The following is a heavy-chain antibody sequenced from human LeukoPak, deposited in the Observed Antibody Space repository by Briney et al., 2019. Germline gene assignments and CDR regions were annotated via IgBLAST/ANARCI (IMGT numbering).Heavy chain of an antibody. J-gene: IGHJ4*02. D-gene: IGHD2-21*02. CDR3: AREASLYCSGNDCYWAFDS. Sequence: PGGSLRLSCAASGFTFSNHWMSWVRQAPGKGLEWVANIKQDESKRYYVDSVKGRFTISRDNAKSPLYLQINSLRAEDTAVYYCAREASLYCSGNDCYWAFDSWGQGTLVTVSS. CDR1: GFTFSNHW. CDR2: IKQDESKR. V-gene: IGHV3-7*01.